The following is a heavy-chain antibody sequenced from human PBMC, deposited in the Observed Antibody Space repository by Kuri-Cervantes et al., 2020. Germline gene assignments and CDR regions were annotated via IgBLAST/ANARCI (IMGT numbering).Heavy chain of an antibody. CDR2: INPNSGGT. CDR1: GYTFTGYY. CDR3: ARDSGYYDTSAYFGNGFDI. Sequence: ASVKVSCKASGYTFTGYYMHWVRQAPGQGLEWMGWINPNSGGTNYAQKLQGRVTMTTDTSTSTAYMELRSLRSDDTAMFYCARDSGYYDTSAYFGNGFDIWGQGTMVTVSS. D-gene: IGHD3-22*01. V-gene: IGHV1-2*02. J-gene: IGHJ3*02.